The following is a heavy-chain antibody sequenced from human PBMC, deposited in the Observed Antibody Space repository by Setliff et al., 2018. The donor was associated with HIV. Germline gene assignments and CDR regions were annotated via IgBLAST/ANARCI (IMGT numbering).Heavy chain of an antibody. D-gene: IGHD3-22*01. J-gene: IGHJ4*02. CDR3: ARASYYYDSSGWVDY. CDR2: ISSSSSYT. Sequence: GGSLRLSCAASGFTFSDYYMSWIRQAPGKGLEWVSYISSSSSYTNYADSVKGRFTISRDNAKNSLYLQMNSLRAEDTAVYYCARASYYYDSSGWVDYWGQGTRVTV. CDR1: GFTFSDYY. V-gene: IGHV3-11*03.